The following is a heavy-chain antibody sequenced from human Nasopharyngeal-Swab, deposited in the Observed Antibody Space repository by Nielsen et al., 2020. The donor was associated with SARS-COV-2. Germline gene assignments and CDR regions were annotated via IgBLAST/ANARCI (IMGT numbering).Heavy chain of an antibody. Sequence: GESLKISCAGSGFTFSSKWMNWARQAPGKGLEWVANISPDGDQKYYADSVKGRFTISRDNARNTLYLQMNSLRGEDTAVYYCTRDIGGKYGYWGQGNLVTVSS. D-gene: IGHD4-23*01. V-gene: IGHV3-7*01. J-gene: IGHJ4*02. CDR2: ISPDGDQK. CDR3: TRDIGGKYGY. CDR1: GFTFSSKW.